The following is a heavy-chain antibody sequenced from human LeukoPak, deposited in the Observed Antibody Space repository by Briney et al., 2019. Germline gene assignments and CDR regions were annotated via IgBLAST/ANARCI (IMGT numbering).Heavy chain of an antibody. CDR2: ISAYNGNT. J-gene: IGHJ5*02. CDR3: ARSTAMVGSNWFDP. V-gene: IGHV1-18*01. CDR1: GYTFTSYA. Sequence: ASVKVSCKASGYTFTSYAMHWVRQAPGQGLEWMGWISAYNGNTNYAQKLQGRVTMTTDTSTSTAYMELRSLRSDDTAVYYCARSTAMVGSNWFDPWGQGTLVTVSS. D-gene: IGHD5-18*01.